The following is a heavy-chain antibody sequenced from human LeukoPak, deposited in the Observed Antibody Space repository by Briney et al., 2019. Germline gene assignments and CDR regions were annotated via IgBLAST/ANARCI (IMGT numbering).Heavy chain of an antibody. CDR1: LFTFSSYW. CDR2: IKQDGSEK. D-gene: IGHD3-3*01. V-gene: IGHV3-7*01. Sequence: GGSLRLSFSAPLFTFSSYWMSWVRQAPGKGLEWVANIKQDGSEKYYVDSVKGRFTISRDNAKNSLYLQMNSLRAEDTAVYYCARPYVLRFLEWLPFDYWGQGTLVTVSS. CDR3: ARPYVLRFLEWLPFDY. J-gene: IGHJ4*02.